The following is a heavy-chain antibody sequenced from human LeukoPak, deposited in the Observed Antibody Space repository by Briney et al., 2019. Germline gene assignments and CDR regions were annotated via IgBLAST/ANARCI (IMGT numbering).Heavy chain of an antibody. D-gene: IGHD5-24*01. CDR3: SRGSGYSSGDSDY. Sequence: GGSLRLSCGASGFXFSSYWISWVRQAPGKGLEWVANIKQDGSEEVYVDSVKGRFTISRDNAKNSLFLQMNSLRAEDTAVYYCSRGSGYSSGDSDYWGQGTLVTVSS. CDR1: GFXFSSYW. CDR2: IKQDGSEE. J-gene: IGHJ4*02. V-gene: IGHV3-7*02.